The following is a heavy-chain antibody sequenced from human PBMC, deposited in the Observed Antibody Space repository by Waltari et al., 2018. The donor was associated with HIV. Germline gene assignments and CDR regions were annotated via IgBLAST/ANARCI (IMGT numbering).Heavy chain of an antibody. D-gene: IGHD2-15*01. J-gene: IGHJ4*02. CDR1: GFTFSKYA. V-gene: IGHV3-23*04. CDR3: AKDLYCSGGNCYSRVLDS. CDR2: GSGSGGSR. Sequence: EVQVVESGGGLVQPGGSLRLSCAASGFTFSKYAMSWVRQAPGKGLEWVAAGSGSGGSRRYADSVKGRFTIPRDSSKNTLELQMNSLRAEDTAVYFCAKDLYCSGGNCYSRVLDSWGQGTLVTVSS.